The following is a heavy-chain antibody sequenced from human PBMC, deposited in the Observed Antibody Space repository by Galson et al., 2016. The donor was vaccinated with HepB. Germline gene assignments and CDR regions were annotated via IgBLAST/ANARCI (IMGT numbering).Heavy chain of an antibody. J-gene: IGHJ4*02. Sequence: LSLTCSVSDVSLSIRSYYWGWIRQPPGKGLEWIGSMCYSGSANYNPSLKSRVTMSVDTSKNRFPLKLNSMTAADTAVYFCARAGHEMATLLEPPFYSWGQGALVTVSS. D-gene: IGHD5-24*01. V-gene: IGHV4-39*01. CDR3: ARAGHEMATLLEPPFYS. CDR2: MCYSGSA. CDR1: DVSLSIRSYY.